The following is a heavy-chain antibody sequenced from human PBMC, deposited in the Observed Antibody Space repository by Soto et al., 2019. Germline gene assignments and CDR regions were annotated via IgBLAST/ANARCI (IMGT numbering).Heavy chain of an antibody. CDR3: AARSKPNDNFQH. J-gene: IGHJ1*01. Sequence: QMQLVQSGPEVKKPGTSVKVSCKASGFTFSASAIQWVRQARGQRLEWIGWIVVGSSNTNYAQQFHERVTITRDMSTSTAYMELSSLRSEDTAVYYCAARSKPNDNFQHWGQCTLVTVST. CDR2: IVVGSSNT. V-gene: IGHV1-58*02. CDR1: GFTFSASA.